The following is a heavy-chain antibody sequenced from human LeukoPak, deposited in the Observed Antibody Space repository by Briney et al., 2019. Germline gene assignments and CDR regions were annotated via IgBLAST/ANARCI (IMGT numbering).Heavy chain of an antibody. J-gene: IGHJ4*02. D-gene: IGHD3-16*01. CDR3: ARAMSTSGGVRNYFDS. V-gene: IGHV3-48*04. CDR2: VSISSGTI. Sequence: PGGSLRLSCAASGFTFSSYSMNWVRQAPGKGLEWISFVSISSGTIYYADSVKGRFSISRDNAKSSLDLQMNSLRAEDTAVYYCARAMSTSGGVRNYFDSWGQGTLVTVSS. CDR1: GFTFSSYS.